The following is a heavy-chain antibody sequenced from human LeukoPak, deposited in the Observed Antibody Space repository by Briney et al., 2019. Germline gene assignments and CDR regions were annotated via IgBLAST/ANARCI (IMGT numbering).Heavy chain of an antibody. J-gene: IGHJ3*02. CDR1: GGSLSGYY. Sequence: SETLSLTCAVSGGSLSGYYWTWIRQPPGKGLEWIGEINHSGSTNYNPSLKSRVTISVDTSKNQFSLKLSSVTAADTAVYYCATYCSGGSCLDAFDIWGQGTMVTVSS. D-gene: IGHD2-15*01. CDR3: ATYCSGGSCLDAFDI. V-gene: IGHV4-34*01. CDR2: INHSGST.